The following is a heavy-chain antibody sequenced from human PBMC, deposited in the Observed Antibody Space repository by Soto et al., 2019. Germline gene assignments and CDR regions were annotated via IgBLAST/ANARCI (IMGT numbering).Heavy chain of an antibody. D-gene: IGHD1-26*01. CDR3: ASKPHSGSHFDY. Sequence: QVQLVQSGAEVKKTGSSVKVSCTASGGTFSSLNWVRQAPGQGREWMGGIITVFGRGDPAQKFQGRVTITADESTSTAYLELTSLRSEDTAVYYCASKPHSGSHFDYWGEGTLVTVSS. J-gene: IGHJ4*02. CDR1: GGTFSSL. V-gene: IGHV1-69*01. CDR2: IITVFGRG.